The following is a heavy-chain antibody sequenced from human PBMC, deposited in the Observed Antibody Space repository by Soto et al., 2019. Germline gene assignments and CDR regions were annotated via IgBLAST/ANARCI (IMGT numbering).Heavy chain of an antibody. V-gene: IGHV1-2*02. CDR3: ARPPGYISDWYYFDL. Sequence: QVQLVQSGAEVKKPGASVKVSCEASGYTFIDYYMHWVRQAPGQGFEWMGRISPKSGGTNYAQKFQGRVTMTWDTTLNTAYMELSSLMSEGTAVYYCARPPGYISDWYYFDLWGQGTLVTVSS. D-gene: IGHD6-19*01. CDR2: ISPKSGGT. CDR1: GYTFIDYY. J-gene: IGHJ4*02.